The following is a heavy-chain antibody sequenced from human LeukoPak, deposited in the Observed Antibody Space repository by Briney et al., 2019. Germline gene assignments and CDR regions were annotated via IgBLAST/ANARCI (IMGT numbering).Heavy chain of an antibody. CDR2: LSGSGDST. Sequence: GGSLRLSCTASGFTFSSYAMNWVRQAPGKGLEWVSALSGSGDSTYYADSVKGRFTISRDNSKNTLYLQMNSLRAEDTAVYFCTKDRPEAYFDYWGQGTLVTVSS. D-gene: IGHD2-2*01. V-gene: IGHV3-23*01. J-gene: IGHJ4*02. CDR3: TKDRPEAYFDY. CDR1: GFTFSSYA.